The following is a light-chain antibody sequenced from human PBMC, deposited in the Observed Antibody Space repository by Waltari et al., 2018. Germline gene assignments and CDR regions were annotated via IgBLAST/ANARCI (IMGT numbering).Light chain of an antibody. CDR2: STS. V-gene: IGKV1-39*01. Sequence: IQMTQSPSSLSASVGDSVTITCRPSQSISNFLNWYQQKPGKAPQLLISSTSTLQSGVPSRFSGSESGTDFTLTITALQPEDFATYFCQQNYTLPRTFGQGTKLEIK. CDR3: QQNYTLPRT. CDR1: QSISNF. J-gene: IGKJ1*01.